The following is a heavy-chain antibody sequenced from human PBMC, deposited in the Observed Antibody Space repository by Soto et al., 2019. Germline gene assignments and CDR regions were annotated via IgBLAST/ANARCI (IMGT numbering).Heavy chain of an antibody. J-gene: IGHJ4*02. CDR3: ARGRYNWNY. CDR2: INHSGST. Sequence: PSETLSLTCAVYGGSFSGCYWSWIRQPPGKGLEWIGEINHSGSTNYNPSLKSRVTISVDTSKNQFSLKLSSVTAADTAVYYCARGRYNWNYWGQGTLVTFSS. V-gene: IGHV4-34*01. D-gene: IGHD1-20*01. CDR1: GGSFSGCY.